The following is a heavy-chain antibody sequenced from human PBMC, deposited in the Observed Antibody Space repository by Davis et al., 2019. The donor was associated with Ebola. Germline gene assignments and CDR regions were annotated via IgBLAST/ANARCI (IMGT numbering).Heavy chain of an antibody. Sequence: SVKVSCKASGYTFTSYAMHWVRQAPGQRLEWMGGIIPVFRTASYAQKFQGRVTITADESTRTAYMELNGLRSEDTAVYYCAHLGPQRYCSGGGCHGYLDYWGQGTLVIVSS. CDR1: GYTFTSYA. J-gene: IGHJ4*02. D-gene: IGHD2-15*01. V-gene: IGHV1-69*13. CDR2: IIPVFRTA. CDR3: AHLGPQRYCSGGGCHGYLDY.